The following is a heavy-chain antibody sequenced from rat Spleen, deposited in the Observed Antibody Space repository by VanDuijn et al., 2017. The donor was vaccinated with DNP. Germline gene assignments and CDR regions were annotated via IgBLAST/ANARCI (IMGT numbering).Heavy chain of an antibody. V-gene: IGHV5-25*01. CDR1: GFTFSNYY. CDR2: ISPSGRRI. Sequence: EVQLVESGGGLVQPGRSLKLSCAASGFTFSNYYMAWVRQAPKKGLEWVAAISPSGRRIYYLDSVRGRFTISSDDAKNSLYRPMNSLKSEETATYYCARGSTSIYWYFDFWGPGTMVTVSS. J-gene: IGHJ1*01. CDR3: ARGSTSIYWYFDF. D-gene: IGHD1-2*01.